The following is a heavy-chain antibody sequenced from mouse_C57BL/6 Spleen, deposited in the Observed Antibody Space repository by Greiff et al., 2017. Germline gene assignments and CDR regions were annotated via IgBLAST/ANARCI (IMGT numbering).Heavy chain of an antibody. CDR1: GYTFTDHT. D-gene: IGHD2-2*01. CDR2: IYPRDGST. V-gene: IGHV1-78*01. J-gene: IGHJ2*01. Sequence: QVQLQQSDAELVKPGASVKISCKVSGYTFTDHTIHWMKQRPEQGLEWIGYIYPRDGSTKYNEKFKGKATLTADKSSSTAYMQLNILTSADSAVXFCASSEDGYDYYFDDWGQGTTLTVSS. CDR3: ASSEDGYDYYFDD.